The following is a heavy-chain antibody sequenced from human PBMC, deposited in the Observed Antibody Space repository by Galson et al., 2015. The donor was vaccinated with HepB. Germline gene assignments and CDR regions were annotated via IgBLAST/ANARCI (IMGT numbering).Heavy chain of an antibody. CDR1: GFTFSNYG. CDR2: ISYDGLNK. Sequence: SLRLSCATSGFTFSNYGMHWVRQAPGKGLEWVAVISYDGLNKYYADSVKGRFTISRDNSDNTLYLQMNSLRGEDTAVYFCVKSEGISVAPGDYWGQGALVTVSS. D-gene: IGHD6-19*01. V-gene: IGHV3-30*18. J-gene: IGHJ4*02. CDR3: VKSEGISVAPGDY.